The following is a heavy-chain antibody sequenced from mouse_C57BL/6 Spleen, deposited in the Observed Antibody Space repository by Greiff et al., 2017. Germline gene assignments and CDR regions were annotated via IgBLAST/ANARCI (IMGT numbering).Heavy chain of an antibody. V-gene: IGHV1-22*01. J-gene: IGHJ2*01. CDR1: GYTFTDYN. D-gene: IGHD2-3*01. CDR3: ARSSLYDGYYDYFDY. Sequence: EVKLMESGPELVKPGASVKMSCKASGYTFTDYNMHWVKQSHGKSLEWIGYINPNNGGTSYNQKFKGKATLTVNKSSSTAYMELRSLTSEDSAVYYCARSSLYDGYYDYFDYWGQGTTLTVSS. CDR2: INPNNGGT.